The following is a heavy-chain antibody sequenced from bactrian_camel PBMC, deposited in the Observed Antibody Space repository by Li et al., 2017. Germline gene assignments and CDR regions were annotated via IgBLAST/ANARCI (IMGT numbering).Heavy chain of an antibody. Sequence: HVQLVESGGDLVQPGGSLRLSCAASGFIYSNYWMYWVRQAPGKGREWVASIDSGGSTTYYADSVKGRFTASRDNAQNTVYLQMNSLKPEDTAMYYCAADLFRVTACGAGYVPDFPYRGRGTQVTVS. CDR3: AADLFRVTACGAGYVPDFPY. CDR2: IDSGGSTT. D-gene: IGHD5*01. J-gene: IGHJ6*01. CDR1: GFIYSNYW. V-gene: IGHV3S1*01.